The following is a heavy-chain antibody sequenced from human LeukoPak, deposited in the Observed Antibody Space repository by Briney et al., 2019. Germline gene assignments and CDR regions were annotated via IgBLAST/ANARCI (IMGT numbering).Heavy chain of an antibody. V-gene: IGHV3-11*01. D-gene: IGHD3-10*01. CDR3: ARDRLGNTMIRGVINPPPY. J-gene: IGHJ4*02. Sequence: PGGSLRLSCAASGFTFSDYYMSWIRQAPGKGLEWISYISSSGNTIYYADSVKGRVTISRDNAKNSLFLQINSLRADDTAVYYCARDRLGNTMIRGVINPPPYWGQGTLVTVSS. CDR2: ISSSGNTI. CDR1: GFTFSDYY.